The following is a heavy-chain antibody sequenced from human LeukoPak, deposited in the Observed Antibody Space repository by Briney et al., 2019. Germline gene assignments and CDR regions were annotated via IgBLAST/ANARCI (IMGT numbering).Heavy chain of an antibody. CDR3: ARGCSGGSCFGDFDY. CDR2: ISGGGSTI. D-gene: IGHD2-15*01. V-gene: IGHV3-48*03. J-gene: IGHJ4*02. Sequence: GGSLRLSCAASGFTLSSYEMNWVRQAPGKGLEWVSYISGGGSTIYYADSVKGRFTISRDNAKNSLYLQMNSLRDEDTAVYYCARGCSGGSCFGDFDYWGQGTLGTVSS. CDR1: GFTLSSYE.